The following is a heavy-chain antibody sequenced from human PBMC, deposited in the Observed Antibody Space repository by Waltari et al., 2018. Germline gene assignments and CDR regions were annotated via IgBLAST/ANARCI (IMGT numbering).Heavy chain of an antibody. D-gene: IGHD6-19*01. J-gene: IGHJ1*01. CDR3: AREEYSSGWYGHFQH. V-gene: IGHV4-38-2*02. CDR2: IYHSGST. CDR1: GYSIRSGYY. Sequence: QVQLQESGPGLVKPSETLSLTCAVSGYSIRSGYYWGWIRQPPGKGLEWIGSIYHSGSTYYNPSLKSRVTISVDTSKNQFSLKLSSVTAADTAVYYCAREEYSSGWYGHFQHWGQGTLVTVSS.